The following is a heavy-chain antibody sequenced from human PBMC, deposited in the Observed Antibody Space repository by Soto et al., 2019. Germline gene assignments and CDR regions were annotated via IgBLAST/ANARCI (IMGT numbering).Heavy chain of an antibody. J-gene: IGHJ6*02. D-gene: IGHD3-3*01. CDR2: IYYSGST. CDR3: ARAPSITIFGVVNIGGMDV. V-gene: IGHV4-31*03. Sequence: QVQLQESGPGLVKPSQTLSLTCTVSGGSISSGGYYWSWIRQHPGKGLEWIGYIYYSGSTYYNPSLKSRVTISVDTSKNQFSLKLSSVTAADTAVYYCARAPSITIFGVVNIGGMDVWGQGTTVTVSS. CDR1: GGSISSGGYY.